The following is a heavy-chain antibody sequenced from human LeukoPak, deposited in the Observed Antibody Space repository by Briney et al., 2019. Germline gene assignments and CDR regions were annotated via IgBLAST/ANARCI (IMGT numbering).Heavy chain of an antibody. CDR3: ARGRRVEQQLNY. D-gene: IGHD6-13*01. J-gene: IGHJ4*02. Sequence: GASVKVSCKASGYTFTSYDINWVRQATGQGLEWMGWMNPNSGNTGYAQKFQGRGTMTRNTSISTAYMELSSLRSEDTAVYYCARGRRVEQQLNYWGQGTLVTVSS. CDR2: MNPNSGNT. V-gene: IGHV1-8*01. CDR1: GYTFTSYD.